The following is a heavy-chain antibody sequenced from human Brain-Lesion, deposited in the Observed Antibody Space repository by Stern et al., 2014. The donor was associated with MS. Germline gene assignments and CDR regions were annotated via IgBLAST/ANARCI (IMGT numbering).Heavy chain of an antibody. CDR3: ARGERWFDS. CDR2: VNNDGRRK. Sequence: EVQLVASGGGFVQPGGSLRLSCAASGFTFSNYWMHWVRQAPGKGLVWVSRVNNDGRRKSYADSVKGRFTMSRDNAKNTLYLQMNSLRVEDTAIYYCARGERWFDSWGQGTLVTVSS. D-gene: IGHD3-10*01. V-gene: IGHV3-74*02. CDR1: GFTFSNYW. J-gene: IGHJ5*01.